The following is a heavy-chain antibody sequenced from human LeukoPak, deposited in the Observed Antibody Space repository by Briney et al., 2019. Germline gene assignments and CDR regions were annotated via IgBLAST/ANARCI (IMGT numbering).Heavy chain of an antibody. V-gene: IGHV3-74*01. CDR3: ASQSYARFDP. D-gene: IGHD3-16*01. Sequence: GGSLGLSCAASGFTFSNYWMHWVRQAPGKGLVWVSRINSDGINTSYADSVKGRFTISRDNAKNTLNLQMNSLRVEDTAVYYCASQSYARFDPWGQGTLVTVSS. CDR2: INSDGINT. J-gene: IGHJ5*02. CDR1: GFTFSNYW.